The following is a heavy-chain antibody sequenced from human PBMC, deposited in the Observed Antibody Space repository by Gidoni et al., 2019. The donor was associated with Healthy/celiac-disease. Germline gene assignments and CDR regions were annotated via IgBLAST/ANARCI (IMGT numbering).Heavy chain of an antibody. CDR2: ISSNGGST. V-gene: IGHV3-64*01. D-gene: IGHD3-3*01. Sequence: EVQLVESGGGLVQPGGSLRLACAASRFTFISYAMHWVRQAPGKGLEYVSAISSNGGSTYYANSVKGRFTISRDNSKNTLYLQMGSLRAEDMAVYYCARGWFWSGNSWGGIDYWGQGTLVTVSS. J-gene: IGHJ4*02. CDR1: RFTFISYA. CDR3: ARGWFWSGNSWGGIDY.